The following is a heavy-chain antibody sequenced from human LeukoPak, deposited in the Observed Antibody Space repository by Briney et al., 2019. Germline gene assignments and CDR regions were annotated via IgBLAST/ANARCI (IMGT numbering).Heavy chain of an antibody. CDR2: IRSKAYGGTT. D-gene: IGHD6-19*01. CDR3: TRDSPSGRYQGGFDY. Sequence: GSLRLSCPASGFTFGDYAMSWFRQAPGKGLEWVGFIRSKAYGGTTEYAASVKGRFTISRDDSKSIAYLQMNSLKTEDTAVYYCTRDSPSGRYQGGFDYWGQGTLVTVSS. CDR1: GFTFGDYA. J-gene: IGHJ4*02. V-gene: IGHV3-49*03.